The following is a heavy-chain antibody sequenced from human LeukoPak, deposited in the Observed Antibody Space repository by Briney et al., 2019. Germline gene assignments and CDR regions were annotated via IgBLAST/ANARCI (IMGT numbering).Heavy chain of an antibody. CDR2: IKHSGRT. V-gene: IGHV4-34*01. CDR1: SGSLTGDY. J-gene: IGHJ4*02. Sequence: SESLSLTCAVYSGSLTGDYWSWIRQPPEKGLEWIGEIKHSGRTNYSRALKTRVTISVDTSKNQCSLKLGSVAAADTAVYYCARGGSGQQLAARSFDYWGQGTLVTVSS. D-gene: IGHD6-13*01. CDR3: ARGGSGQQLAARSFDY.